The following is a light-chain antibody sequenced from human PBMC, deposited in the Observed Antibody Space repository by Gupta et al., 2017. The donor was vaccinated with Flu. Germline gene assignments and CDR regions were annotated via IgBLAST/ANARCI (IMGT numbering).Light chain of an antibody. CDR3: QQSYTNLS. J-gene: IGKJ4*01. CDR2: SAS. V-gene: IGKV1-39*01. Sequence: DIQLTQSPSSLSASVGDSVTLTCRAGQPINKNLNWYRQRPGKAPELLIYSASVPHWGVPSRFSGSGSGTDFALVISGLRPEDSATYYCQQSYTNLSFGGGTKVEIK. CDR1: QPINKN.